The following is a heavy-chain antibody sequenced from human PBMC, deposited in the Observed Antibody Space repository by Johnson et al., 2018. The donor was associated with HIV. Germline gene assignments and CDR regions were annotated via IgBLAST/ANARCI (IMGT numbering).Heavy chain of an antibody. D-gene: IGHD1-26*01. CDR3: ARDSPWELTAFDI. V-gene: IGHV3-7*01. Sequence: VESGGGVVQPGGSLRLSCAASGFTFSSYWMSWVRQAPGKGLEWVANITQAGSETYYVDSVKGRFTISRDNAKNSLYLQMNSLRAEDTAVYYCARDSPWELTAFDIWGQGTMVTVSS. CDR1: GFTFSSYW. CDR2: ITQAGSET. J-gene: IGHJ3*02.